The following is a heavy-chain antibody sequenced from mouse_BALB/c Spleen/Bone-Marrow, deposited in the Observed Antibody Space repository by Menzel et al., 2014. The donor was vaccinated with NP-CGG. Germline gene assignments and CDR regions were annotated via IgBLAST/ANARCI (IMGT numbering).Heavy chain of an antibody. CDR3: ARLTPDYAMDY. CDR1: GFTFSNYG. D-gene: IGHD1-3*01. Sequence: EVQVVESGGDLVKPGGSLKLSCAASGFTFSNYGMPWVRQTPDKRLEWVATISSGGSYTYFSDSVKGQFTISRDNAKNTLYLQMNSLKSEDAAMYYCARLTPDYAMDYWGQGTSVTVSS. J-gene: IGHJ4*01. CDR2: ISSGGSYT. V-gene: IGHV5-6*01.